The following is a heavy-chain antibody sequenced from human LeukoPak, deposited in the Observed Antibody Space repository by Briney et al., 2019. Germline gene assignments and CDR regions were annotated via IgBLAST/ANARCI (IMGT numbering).Heavy chain of an antibody. CDR2: IIPIFGTA. V-gene: IGHV1-69*06. D-gene: IGHD3-10*01. CDR1: GGTFSSYA. J-gene: IGHJ3*02. CDR3: ARLNGGSGAFDI. Sequence: SVKVSCKASGGTFSSYAISWVRQAPGQGLEWMGGIIPIFGTANYAQKFQGRVTVTADKSTSTAYMELSSLRSEDTAVYYCARLNGGSGAFDIWGQGTMVTVSS.